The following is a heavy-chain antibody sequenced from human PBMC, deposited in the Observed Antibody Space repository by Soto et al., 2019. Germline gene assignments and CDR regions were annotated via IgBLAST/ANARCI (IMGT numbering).Heavy chain of an antibody. CDR3: AKDRRWGERSIAAAPYDY. Sequence: EVQLLESGGGLVQPGGSLRLSCAASGFTFSSYAMSWVRQAPGKGLEWVSAISGSGGSTYYADSVKGRFTISRDNSNNTLYLQMSSLRAEDTAVYYCAKDRRWGERSIAAAPYDYWGQGTLVTVSS. CDR1: GFTFSSYA. CDR2: ISGSGGST. V-gene: IGHV3-23*01. D-gene: IGHD6-13*01. J-gene: IGHJ4*02.